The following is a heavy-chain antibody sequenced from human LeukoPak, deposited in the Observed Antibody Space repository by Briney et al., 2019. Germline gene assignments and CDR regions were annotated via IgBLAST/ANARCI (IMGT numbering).Heavy chain of an antibody. CDR2: MNPNSGNT. J-gene: IGHJ4*02. CDR1: GYTFTGYY. Sequence: ASVKVSCKASGYTFTGYYMHWVRQAPGQGLEWMGWMNPNSGNTGYAQKFQGRVTITGNTSIGTAYMELSSLRSEDTAVYYCARGFDRYSSSSADYWGQGTLVTVSS. CDR3: ARGFDRYSSSSADY. D-gene: IGHD6-6*01. V-gene: IGHV1-8*03.